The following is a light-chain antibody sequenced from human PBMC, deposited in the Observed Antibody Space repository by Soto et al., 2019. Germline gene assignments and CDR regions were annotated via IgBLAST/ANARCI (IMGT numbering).Light chain of an antibody. CDR1: RRDVGGYNY. V-gene: IGLV2-14*01. CDR2: EVT. Sequence: ALTQPASVSGSPGQSITISCTGTRRDVGGYNYVSWYQQYPGKSPKLLIYEVTHWPSGVSNRFSGSKSGNTASLTISGLQAEDEADYYCSSYTISNTLPFVFGTGTKVTVL. J-gene: IGLJ1*01. CDR3: SSYTISNTLPFV.